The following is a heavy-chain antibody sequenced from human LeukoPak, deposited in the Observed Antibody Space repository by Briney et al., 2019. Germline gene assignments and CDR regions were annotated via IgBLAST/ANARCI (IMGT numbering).Heavy chain of an antibody. Sequence: PGGSLRLSCAASGFTFSSYEMNWVRQTPGKGLEWVANIKQDGTEKYYVDSVKDRFTISRDSAKNSLYLQMNSLRAEDTAVYYCATGRYGLDYWGQGTLVTVSS. CDR2: IKQDGTEK. J-gene: IGHJ4*02. CDR1: GFTFSSYE. CDR3: ATGRYGLDY. D-gene: IGHD4-17*01. V-gene: IGHV3-7*01.